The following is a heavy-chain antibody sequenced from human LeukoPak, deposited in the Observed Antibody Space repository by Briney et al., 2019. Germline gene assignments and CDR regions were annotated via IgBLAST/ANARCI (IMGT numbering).Heavy chain of an antibody. J-gene: IGHJ4*02. Sequence: EGSPRLSCAASGFTFNNYAMSWVRQAPGKGLEWVAAISGNGGRTYYRDSVKGRFTISRDNPKNTLYLLMNSLSAEDTALYYCAKEQTSSGYFDYWGQGTLVTVSS. V-gene: IGHV3-23*01. CDR3: AKEQTSSGYFDY. CDR2: ISGNGGRT. CDR1: GFTFNNYA. D-gene: IGHD3-10*01.